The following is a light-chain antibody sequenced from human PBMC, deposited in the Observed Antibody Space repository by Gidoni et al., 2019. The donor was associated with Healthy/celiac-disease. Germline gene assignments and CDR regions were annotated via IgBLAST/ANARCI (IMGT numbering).Light chain of an antibody. Sequence: EIVMTQSPATLSESPGERATLSCRASQSVSSNLAWYQQKPGQAPRLLIYGASTRATGIPARFSGSGSGTEFTLTISSLQSEDFAVYYCQQYNNWPPRDTFGQGTKLEIK. J-gene: IGKJ2*01. CDR1: QSVSSN. CDR2: GAS. CDR3: QQYNNWPPRDT. V-gene: IGKV3-15*01.